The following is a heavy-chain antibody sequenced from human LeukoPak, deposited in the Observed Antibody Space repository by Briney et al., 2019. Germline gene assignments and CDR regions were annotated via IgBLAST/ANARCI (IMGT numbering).Heavy chain of an antibody. J-gene: IGHJ3*02. V-gene: IGHV3-30*18. CDR2: ISYDGSNK. CDR3: AKDRGITMIIVVNNDDAFDI. D-gene: IGHD3-22*01. Sequence: GRSLRLSCAASGFTFSSYVMHWVRQAPGKGLEWVAVISYDGSNKYYADSVKGRFTISRDNSKNTLYLQMNSLRAEDTAVYYCAKDRGITMIIVVNNDDAFDIWGQGTMVTVSS. CDR1: GFTFSSYV.